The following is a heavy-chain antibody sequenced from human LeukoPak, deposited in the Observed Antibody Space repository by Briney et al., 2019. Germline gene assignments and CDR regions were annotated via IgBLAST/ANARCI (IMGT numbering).Heavy chain of an antibody. CDR2: ISAYNGNT. V-gene: IGHV1-18*04. D-gene: IGHD2-15*01. Sequence: GASVKVSCKASGYTFTGYYMHWVRQAPGQGLEWMGWISAYNGNTNYAQKLQGRVTMTTDTSTSTAYMELRSLRSDDTAVYYCARLSRGYDYYMDVWGKGTTVTVSS. CDR1: GYTFTGYY. CDR3: ARLSRGYDYYMDV. J-gene: IGHJ6*03.